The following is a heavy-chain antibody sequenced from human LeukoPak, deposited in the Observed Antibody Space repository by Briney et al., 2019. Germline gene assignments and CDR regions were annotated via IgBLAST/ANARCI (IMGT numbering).Heavy chain of an antibody. CDR3: AGDRITMAQYYYYYGMDV. J-gene: IGHJ6*02. D-gene: IGHD3-10*01. CDR2: INPNSGGT. CDR1: GYTFTGYY. V-gene: IGHV1-2*02. Sequence: VASVKVSCKASGYTFTGYYMHWVRQAPGQGLEWMGWINPNSGGTNYVQKFQGRVTMARDTSISTAYMELRRLRSDDTAVYYCAGDRITMAQYYYYYGMDVWGQGTTVTVSS.